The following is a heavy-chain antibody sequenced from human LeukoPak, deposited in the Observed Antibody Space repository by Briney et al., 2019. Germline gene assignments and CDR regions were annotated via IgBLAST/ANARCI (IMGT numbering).Heavy chain of an antibody. CDR1: GFTFSSYV. Sequence: GGSLRLSCAASGFTFSSYVMNWVRQAPGKGLEWVANIKQDGSEKSYVDSAKGRFTISRDNAKNSLYLQMNSLRAEDTAVYYCATDLGSSRPNFWGQGTLVTVSS. J-gene: IGHJ4*02. V-gene: IGHV3-7*01. CDR2: IKQDGSEK. CDR3: ATDLGSSRPNF. D-gene: IGHD6-13*01.